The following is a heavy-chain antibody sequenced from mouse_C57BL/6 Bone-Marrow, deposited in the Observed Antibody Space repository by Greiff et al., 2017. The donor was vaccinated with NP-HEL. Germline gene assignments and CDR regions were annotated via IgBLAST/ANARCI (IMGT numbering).Heavy chain of an antibody. CDR2: ISGGGGNT. CDR1: GFTFSSYT. D-gene: IGHD1-1*01. Sequence: EVHLVESGGGLVKPGGSLKLSCAASGFTFSSYTMSWVRQTPEKRLEWVATISGGGGNTYYPDSVKGRFTISRDNAKNTLYLQMSSLRSEDTALYYCARHPFYYYGSTWFAYWGQGTLVTVSA. CDR3: ARHPFYYYGSTWFAY. V-gene: IGHV5-9*01. J-gene: IGHJ3*01.